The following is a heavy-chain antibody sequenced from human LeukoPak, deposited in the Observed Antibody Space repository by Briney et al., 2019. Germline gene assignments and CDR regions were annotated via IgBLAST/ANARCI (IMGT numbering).Heavy chain of an antibody. V-gene: IGHV4-4*07. CDR2: IYTSGST. CDR1: GGSISSYY. Sequence: KPSETLSLTCTVSGGSISSYYWSWIRQPAGKGLEWIGRIYTSGSTNYNPSLKSRVTMSVDTSKNQFSLKLSSVTAADTAVYYCARDKGRYCSGGSCYRGSSIWFDPWGQGTLVTVSS. CDR3: ARDKGRYCSGGSCYRGSSIWFDP. D-gene: IGHD2-15*01. J-gene: IGHJ5*02.